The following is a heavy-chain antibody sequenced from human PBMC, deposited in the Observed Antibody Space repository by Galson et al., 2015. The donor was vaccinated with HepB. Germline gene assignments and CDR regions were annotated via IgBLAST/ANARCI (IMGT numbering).Heavy chain of an antibody. V-gene: IGHV4-39*01. CDR1: GGSISSSSYY. D-gene: IGHD6-6*01. CDR2: IYYSGKT. J-gene: IGHJ4*02. CDR3: ARRQLAPVWSFDY. Sequence: LSLTCTVSGGSISSSSYYWGWIRQPPGKGLEWIGSIYYSGKTYYNPPLKSRVTISVDTSKNQFSLNLNSVAAADTAVYYCARRQLAPVWSFDYWGRGTLVTVSS.